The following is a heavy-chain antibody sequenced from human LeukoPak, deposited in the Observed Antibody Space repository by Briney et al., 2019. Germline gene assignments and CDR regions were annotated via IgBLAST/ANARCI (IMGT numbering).Heavy chain of an antibody. J-gene: IGHJ6*03. CDR3: ARVRGSSLSHYYMDA. CDR2: ISTRISTI. V-gene: IGHV3-48*04. Sequence: PGGSLRLSCAASEFTFSTYCMHWVRQAPGKGLEWVSYISTRISTIYHADSVKGRFTISRDNAQNSLHLQMSSLRAEDTAVYYCARVRGSSLSHYYMDAWGKGTTVTVSS. CDR1: EFTFSTYC. D-gene: IGHD6-13*01.